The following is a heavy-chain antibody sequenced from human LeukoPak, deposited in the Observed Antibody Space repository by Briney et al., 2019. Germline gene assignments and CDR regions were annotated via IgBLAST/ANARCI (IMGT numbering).Heavy chain of an antibody. J-gene: IGHJ3*02. CDR1: GFTFNNAW. CDR3: TTDVVVITGDAFDI. D-gene: IGHD3-22*01. V-gene: IGHV3-15*01. Sequence: GGSLRLSCAASGFTFNNAWMNWVRQAPGKGLEWVGRIQSKTDGGTTDYAAPVKGRFTISRDDSKNTLYMQMNSLKTEDTAVYYCTTDVVVITGDAFDIWGQGTMVTVSS. CDR2: IQSKTDGGTT.